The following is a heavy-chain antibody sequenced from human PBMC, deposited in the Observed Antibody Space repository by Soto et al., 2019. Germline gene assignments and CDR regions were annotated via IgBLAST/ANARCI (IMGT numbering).Heavy chain of an antibody. CDR1: GFTFDDYA. Sequence: GGALRLSCAASGFTFDDYAMHWVRQAPGKGLEWVSGISWNSGSIGYADSVKGRFTISRDNAKTSLYLQMNSLRAEDTALYYCAKITGEELGATSRYYYYYYGMDVWGQGTTVTVSS. V-gene: IGHV3-9*01. CDR2: ISWNSGSI. D-gene: IGHD1-26*01. J-gene: IGHJ6*02. CDR3: AKITGEELGATSRYYYYYYGMDV.